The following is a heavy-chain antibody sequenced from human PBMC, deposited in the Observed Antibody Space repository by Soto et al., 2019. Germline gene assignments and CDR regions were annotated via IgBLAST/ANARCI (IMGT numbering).Heavy chain of an antibody. CDR1: GYTFTAYY. D-gene: IGHD3-10*02. CDR3: ARNMDYYYGRGSGNGYGV. CDR2: INPKFGDT. Sequence: QVQLVQSGAEVKEPGDSVRVSCEASGYTFTAYYIHWVRRAPGQGLEWMGWINPKFGDTTYAQDFQGRVSMARDRSISAVYMELSRLTSDDTAIYYCARNMDYYYGRGSGNGYGVWGQGTTVTVFS. J-gene: IGHJ6*02. V-gene: IGHV1-2*02.